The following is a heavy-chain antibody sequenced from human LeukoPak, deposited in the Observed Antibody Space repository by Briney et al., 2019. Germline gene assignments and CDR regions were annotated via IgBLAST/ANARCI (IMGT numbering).Heavy chain of an antibody. CDR1: GGTFSSYA. CDR2: IIPIFGTA. CDR3: ARDGDSSGSYWRRFFDY. D-gene: IGHD3-22*01. Sequence: ASVKVSCKASGGTFSSYAISWVRQAPGQGLEWMGGIIPIFGTANYAQKFQGRVTITADESTSTAYMELSSLRSEDTAVYYCARDGDSSGSYWRRFFDYWGQGTLVTVSS. J-gene: IGHJ4*02. V-gene: IGHV1-69*13.